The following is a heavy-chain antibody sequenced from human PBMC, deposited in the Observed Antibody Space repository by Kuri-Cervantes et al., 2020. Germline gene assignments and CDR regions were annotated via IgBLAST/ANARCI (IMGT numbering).Heavy chain of an antibody. J-gene: IGHJ4*02. D-gene: IGHD6-13*01. Sequence: GESLKISCAASGFTFSSYWMHWVRQAPGKGLVWVSRSNNDGSSTTYADSVKGRFTISRDNAKNTLYLQMNSLRAEDTAAYYCARGSQQLISGNWGQGTLVTVSS. CDR3: ARGSQQLISGN. CDR1: GFTFSSYW. CDR2: SNNDGSST. V-gene: IGHV3-74*01.